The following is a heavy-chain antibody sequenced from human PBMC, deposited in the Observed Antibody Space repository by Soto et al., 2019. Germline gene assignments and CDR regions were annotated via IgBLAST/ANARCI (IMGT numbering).Heavy chain of an antibody. CDR1: GDSISRNY. V-gene: IGHV4-4*07. J-gene: IGHJ5*01. D-gene: IGHD3-10*01. CDR2: IYIDNSETT. CDR3: ARGPGTYNCFDS. Sequence: SETLSLTCTVSGDSISRNYWSWIRQPAGKGLEYIGRIYIDNSETTNYNPSLKSRVTMSADASKNQFSLNLKSVTAADTAVYYCARGPGTYNCFDSWGQGTLVTVSS.